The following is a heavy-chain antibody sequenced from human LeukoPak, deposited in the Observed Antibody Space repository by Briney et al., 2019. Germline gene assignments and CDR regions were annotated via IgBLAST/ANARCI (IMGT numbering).Heavy chain of an antibody. Sequence: SVKVSCKASGGTLSNYAISWVRQAPGQGLEWMGGIIPMCGKANYAQIFHGRLTVTTDEYASTAYLELSNLRSGDTAVYYCASATKGKGHSVGFDHWGQGTLVTVSS. D-gene: IGHD1-26*01. CDR2: IIPMCGKA. CDR3: ASATKGKGHSVGFDH. J-gene: IGHJ4*02. V-gene: IGHV1-69*05. CDR1: GGTLSNYA.